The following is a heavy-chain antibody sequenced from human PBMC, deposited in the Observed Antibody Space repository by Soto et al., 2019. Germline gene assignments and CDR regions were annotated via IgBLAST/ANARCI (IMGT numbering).Heavy chain of an antibody. D-gene: IGHD6-6*01. CDR3: ARSAARPLYGMDV. Sequence: KTPSLTCAISGDSVYSNSAAWNWIRQSPSRGLEWLGRTYYRSKWYNDYAVSVKSRITINPDTSKNQFSLQLNSVTPEDTAVYYCARSAARPLYGMDVWGQGTTVTVSS. V-gene: IGHV6-1*01. CDR2: TYYRSKWYN. CDR1: GDSVYSNSAA. J-gene: IGHJ6*02.